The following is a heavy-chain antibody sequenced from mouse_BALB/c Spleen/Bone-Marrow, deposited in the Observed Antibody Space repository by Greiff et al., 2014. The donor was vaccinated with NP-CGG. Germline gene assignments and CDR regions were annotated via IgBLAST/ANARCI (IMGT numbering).Heavy chain of an antibody. V-gene: IGHV1-18*01. CDR3: ARENYGSSYGFAY. J-gene: IGHJ3*01. CDR1: GYSFTGYT. D-gene: IGHD1-1*01. CDR2: INPYNGGT. Sequence: VQLKESGPELVKPGASMKISCKASGYSFTGYTMNWVKQSHGKNLGWIGLINPYNGGTSYNQKFKGKATLTVDKSSSTAYMALLSLTSEDSAVYYCARENYGSSYGFAYWGQGTLVTVSA.